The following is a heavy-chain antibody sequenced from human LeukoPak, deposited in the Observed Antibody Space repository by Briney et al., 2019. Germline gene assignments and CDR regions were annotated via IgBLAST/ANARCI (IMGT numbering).Heavy chain of an antibody. CDR3: ARGISSGWYPAFDY. V-gene: IGHV4-38-2*01. J-gene: IGHJ4*02. CDR1: GYSISSGYY. CDR2: IYHSGST. D-gene: IGHD6-19*01. Sequence: SETLSLTCAVSGYSISSGYYWGWIRQPPGKGLEWIGSIYHSGSTYYNPSLKSRVTISVDTSKNQFSLKLSSVTAADTAVYYCARGISSGWYPAFDYWGQGTLVTVSS.